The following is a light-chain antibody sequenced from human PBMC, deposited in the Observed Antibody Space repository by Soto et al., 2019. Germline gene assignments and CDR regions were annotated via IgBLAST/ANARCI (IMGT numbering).Light chain of an antibody. CDR3: QPYTTYPLT. Sequence: DIQMTQSPSTLSASVGDRVTITCRASQSISTWLAWYQQKPGKAPQLLIYNASSLEGGGPSRLSGGGSATEINITVSSLRPDDFATYYYQPYTTYPLTFGEGTTVEIK. CDR2: NAS. J-gene: IGKJ4*01. V-gene: IGKV1-5*03. CDR1: QSISTW.